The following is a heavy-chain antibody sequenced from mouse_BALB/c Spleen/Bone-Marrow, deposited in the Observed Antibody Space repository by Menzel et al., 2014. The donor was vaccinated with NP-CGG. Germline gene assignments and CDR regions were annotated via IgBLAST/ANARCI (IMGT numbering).Heavy chain of an antibody. Sequence: EVKLMESGGGLVQPGGSRKLSCAASGLTFSSFGMHWVRQAPERGLEWVAYISSGTSTIYYADTVKGRFTISRDNPKNTLFLQMTSLRTEDTAKYYGARDDGYYIRNAMDYWGQGTSVTVSS. CDR1: GLTFSSFG. D-gene: IGHD2-3*01. J-gene: IGHJ4*01. CDR3: ARDDGYYIRNAMDY. CDR2: ISSGTSTI. V-gene: IGHV5-17*02.